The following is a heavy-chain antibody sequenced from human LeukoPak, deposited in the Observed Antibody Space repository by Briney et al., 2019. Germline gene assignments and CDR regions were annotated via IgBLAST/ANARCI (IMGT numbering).Heavy chain of an antibody. D-gene: IGHD3/OR15-3a*01. CDR2: IYYSGNT. V-gene: IGHV4-4*02. CDR3: ARQTGSGLFILP. CDR1: GGSISSSNW. J-gene: IGHJ4*02. Sequence: KSSGTLSLTCAVSGGSISSSNWWNWVRQTPGKGLEWIGSIYYSGNTYYNASLKSQVSISIDTSKNQFSLRLTSVTAADTAVYYCARQTGSGLFILPGGQGTLVTVSS.